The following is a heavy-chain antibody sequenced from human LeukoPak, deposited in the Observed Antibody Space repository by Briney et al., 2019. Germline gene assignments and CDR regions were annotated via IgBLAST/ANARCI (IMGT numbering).Heavy chain of an antibody. D-gene: IGHD3-22*01. CDR3: ARDYYDSSGYYYDY. CDR1: GGSISSYY. CDR2: IYYSGST. J-gene: IGHJ4*02. Sequence: PSETLSLTCTVSGGSISSYYWSWIRQPPGKGLEWIGYIYYSGSTHYNPSLKSRVTISVDTSKNQFSLKLSSVTAADTAVYYCARDYYDSSGYYYDYWGQGTLVTVSS. V-gene: IGHV4-30-4*01.